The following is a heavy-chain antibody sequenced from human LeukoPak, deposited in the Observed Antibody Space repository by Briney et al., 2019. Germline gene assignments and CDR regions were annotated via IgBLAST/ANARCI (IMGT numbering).Heavy chain of an antibody. D-gene: IGHD3-10*01. CDR3: YTEGSGSYGDY. V-gene: IGHV1-69*13. CDR1: GGTFSSYA. CDR2: IIPIFGTA. Sequence: ASVKASCKASGGTFSSYAISWVRQAPGQGLEWMGGIIPIFGTANYAQKFQGRVTITADESTSTAYMELSSLRSEDTAVYYCYTEGSGSYGDYWGQGTLVTVSS. J-gene: IGHJ4*02.